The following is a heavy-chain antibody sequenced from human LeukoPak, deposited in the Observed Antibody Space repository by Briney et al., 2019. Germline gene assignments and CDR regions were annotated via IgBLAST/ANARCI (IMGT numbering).Heavy chain of an antibody. D-gene: IGHD3-16*02. V-gene: IGHV1-2*02. CDR1: GGTFTGYY. J-gene: IGHJ4*02. Sequence: ASVKVSCKASGGTFTGYYMHWVRQAPGQGLEWMGWINPNSGGTNYAQKFQGRVTMTRDTSISTAYMELSRLRSDDTALYYCARDWFTRLGELSPDRAFDYWGQGTLVTVSS. CDR3: ARDWFTRLGELSPDRAFDY. CDR2: INPNSGGT.